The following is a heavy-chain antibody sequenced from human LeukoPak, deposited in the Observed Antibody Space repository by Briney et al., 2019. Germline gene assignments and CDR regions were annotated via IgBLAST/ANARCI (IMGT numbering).Heavy chain of an antibody. CDR1: GFTFSTYP. J-gene: IGHJ4*02. CDR2: IANDGKDK. Sequence: GRSLRLSCAASGFTFSTYPMHWVRQAPGKGLEWVAVIANDGKDKHYADSVKGRFTISRDNSKNTLYLQMNSLRGEDTAVYHCGRDRKYGAAVYDFDYWGQGTLVTVSS. D-gene: IGHD4-17*01. CDR3: GRDRKYGAAVYDFDY. V-gene: IGHV3-30*04.